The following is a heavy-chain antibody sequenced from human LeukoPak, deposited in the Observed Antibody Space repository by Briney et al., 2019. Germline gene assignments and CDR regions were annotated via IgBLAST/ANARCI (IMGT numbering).Heavy chain of an antibody. Sequence: SETLSLTCAVYGGSFSGYYWSWIRQPPGKGLEWIGKINHSGSTNYNPSLKSRVTISVDTSKNQFSLKLSSVTAADTAVYYCARLVSNYAYYFDYWGQGTLVTVSS. D-gene: IGHD4-11*01. CDR3: ARLVSNYAYYFDY. CDR1: GGSFSGYY. V-gene: IGHV4-34*01. J-gene: IGHJ4*02. CDR2: INHSGST.